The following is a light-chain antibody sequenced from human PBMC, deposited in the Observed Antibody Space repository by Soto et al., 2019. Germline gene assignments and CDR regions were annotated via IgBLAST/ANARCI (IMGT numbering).Light chain of an antibody. CDR3: QQRSNWPIT. V-gene: IGKV3-15*01. CDR2: GAS. J-gene: IGKJ5*01. Sequence: EIVMTQSPAPLSVPPGERSTRSWMASQSVSSNLAWYQQKPGQAPRLLIYGASTRATGIPARFSGSGSGTEFTLTISSLQPDDFATYYCQQRSNWPITFGQGTRLEIK. CDR1: QSVSSN.